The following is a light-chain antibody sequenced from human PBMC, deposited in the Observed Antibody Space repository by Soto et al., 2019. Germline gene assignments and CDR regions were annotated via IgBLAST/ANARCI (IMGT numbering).Light chain of an antibody. Sequence: QLVLTQPPSASGTPGQRVTISCSGGSSNIGTNTVNWYQQLPGTSPKLLIYSTSQRPSGVPDRFSGSKSGTSASLAISGLQSEDEADYYCSTWDDSLNGVVFGGGTKLTVL. CDR3: STWDDSLNGVV. V-gene: IGLV1-44*01. CDR1: SSNIGTNT. J-gene: IGLJ3*02. CDR2: STS.